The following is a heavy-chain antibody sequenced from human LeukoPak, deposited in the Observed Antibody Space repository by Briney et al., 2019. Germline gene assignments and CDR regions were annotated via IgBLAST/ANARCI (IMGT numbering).Heavy chain of an antibody. CDR3: ARSGYFDSTGYLDY. Sequence: PGGSLRLSCAASGFTFSNYAMHWARQAPGKGLEYVSALNSNGGNTYYANSVKGRFTISRDNSKNTLYLQMGSLRAEDMAVYYCARSGYFDSTGYLDYWGQGTLVTVSS. J-gene: IGHJ4*02. CDR1: GFTFSNYA. D-gene: IGHD3-22*01. CDR2: LNSNGGNT. V-gene: IGHV3-64*01.